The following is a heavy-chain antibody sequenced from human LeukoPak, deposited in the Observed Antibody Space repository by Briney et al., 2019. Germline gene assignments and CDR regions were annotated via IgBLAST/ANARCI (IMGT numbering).Heavy chain of an antibody. Sequence: PGGSLRLSCAASGLTFSSHWMHWVRQAPGKGLVWVSRITNDGSSTTYADSVKGRFTISTDSAKNSLYLQMNSLRDDDTAVYYCVRDQFYAFDVWGQGTMVTVSS. CDR3: VRDQFYAFDV. CDR1: GLTFSSHW. V-gene: IGHV3-74*01. J-gene: IGHJ3*01. CDR2: ITNDGSST.